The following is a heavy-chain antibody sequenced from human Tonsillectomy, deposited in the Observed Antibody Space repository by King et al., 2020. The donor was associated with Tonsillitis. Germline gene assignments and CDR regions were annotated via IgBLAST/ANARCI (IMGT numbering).Heavy chain of an antibody. CDR3: ARDRTDFYTSGSPWNFFDY. V-gene: IGHV4-38-2*02. CDR1: GNSISNGYY. CDR2: FYVGNGGTI. J-gene: IGHJ4*02. D-gene: IGHD3-10*01. Sequence: QLQESGPGLLKPSETLSLTCAVSGNSISNGYYWGWIRQPPGKGLELIGSFYVGNGGTIYYNPSLKSRVTISVDTSKNQLSLNLRSVTAADTAVYYCARDRTDFYTSGSPWNFFDYWGQGILVTVSS.